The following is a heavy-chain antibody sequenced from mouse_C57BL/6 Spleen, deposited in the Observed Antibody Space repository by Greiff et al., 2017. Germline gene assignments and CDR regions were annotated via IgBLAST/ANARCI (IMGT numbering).Heavy chain of an antibody. D-gene: IGHD1-1*01. J-gene: IGHJ3*01. CDR3: TRATYGSLAY. Sequence: EVQLQQSGTVLARPGASVKMSCKTSGYTFTSYWMHWVKQRPGQGLEWIGAIYPGNSDTSYNQKFKGKAKLTAVTSASTAYMELSSLTNEDSAVYYCTRATYGSLAYWGQGTLVTVSA. CDR1: GYTFTSYW. V-gene: IGHV1-5*01. CDR2: IYPGNSDT.